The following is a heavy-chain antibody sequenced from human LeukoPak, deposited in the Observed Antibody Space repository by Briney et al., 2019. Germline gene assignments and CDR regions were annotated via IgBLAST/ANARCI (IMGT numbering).Heavy chain of an antibody. J-gene: IGHJ4*01. CDR2: IHHSGTT. V-gene: IGHV4-59*03. CDR1: GGSITDYY. CDR3: AKSRRFGELFPDY. Sequence: PSQTLSLTCTVSGGSITDYYWTWIRQAPGQGLEWIGYIHHSGTTNRNPSLKSRVTLSVDTSKSQFSLRLTSVTAADTAVYYCAKSRRFGELFPDYWGQGALVIVSS. D-gene: IGHD3-10*01.